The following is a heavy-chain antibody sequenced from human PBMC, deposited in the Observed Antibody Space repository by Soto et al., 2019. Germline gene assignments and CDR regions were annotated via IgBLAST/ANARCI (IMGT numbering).Heavy chain of an antibody. V-gene: IGHV1-58*01. J-gene: IGHJ3*02. CDR1: GFTFTSSA. CDR2: IVVGSGNT. D-gene: IGHD3-9*01. CDR3: AAPSPTYYDILTGYHPLRDALDI. Sequence: SVKVSCKASGFTFTSSAVQWVRQARGQRLEWIGWIVVGSGNTNYAQKFQERVTITRAMSTSTAYMELSSLRSEDTSVDYGAAPSPTYYDILTGYHPLRDALDIWGQGTRVTVAS.